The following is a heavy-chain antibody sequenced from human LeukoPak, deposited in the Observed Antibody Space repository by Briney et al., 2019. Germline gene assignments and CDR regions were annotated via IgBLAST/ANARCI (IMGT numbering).Heavy chain of an antibody. D-gene: IGHD1-26*01. CDR3: ARDLPVGARRYYWYFDL. CDR1: GYSFTSYW. J-gene: IGHJ2*01. V-gene: IGHV5-51*01. Sequence: GESLKISCKGSGYSFTSYWIGWVRQMPGKGLEWMGIIYPDDSDTRYSPSFEGQVIISVDKSISTAYLQWSSLKASDTATYYCARDLPVGARRYYWYFDLWGRGTLVTVSS. CDR2: IYPDDSDT.